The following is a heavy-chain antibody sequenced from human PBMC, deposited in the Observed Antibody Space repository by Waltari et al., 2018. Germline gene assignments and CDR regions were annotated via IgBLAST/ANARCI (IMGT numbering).Heavy chain of an antibody. CDR1: GGSFSGYY. J-gene: IGHJ4*02. CDR3: ARRRWYYDSSGRDYFDY. V-gene: IGHV4-34*01. D-gene: IGHD3-22*01. Sequence: QVQLQQWGAGLLKPSETLSLTCAVYGGSFSGYYWSWIRQPPGTGLEWIGEINHSGSTNYNPSLKSRVTISVDTSKNQFSLKLSSVTAADTAVYYCARRRWYYDSSGRDYFDYWGQGTLVTVSS. CDR2: INHSGST.